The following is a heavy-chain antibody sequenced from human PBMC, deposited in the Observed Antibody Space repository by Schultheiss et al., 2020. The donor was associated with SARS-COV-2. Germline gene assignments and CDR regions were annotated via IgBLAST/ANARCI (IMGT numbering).Heavy chain of an antibody. Sequence: GGSLRLSCAASGFTFSSYEMNWVRQAPGKGLEWVSYISSSGSTIYYADSVKGRFTISRDNAKNSLYLQMNSLRAEDTAVYYCAREAARYYYGMDVWGQGTTVTVSS. J-gene: IGHJ6*02. CDR2: ISSSGSTI. CDR3: AREAARYYYGMDV. D-gene: IGHD6-6*01. V-gene: IGHV3-48*03. CDR1: GFTFSSYE.